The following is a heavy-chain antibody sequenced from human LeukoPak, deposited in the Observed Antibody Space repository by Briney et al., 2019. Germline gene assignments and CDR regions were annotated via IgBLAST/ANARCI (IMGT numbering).Heavy chain of an antibody. V-gene: IGHV3-11*06. Sequence: GGSLRLSCAGSGFIFSDFYMSWIRQAPGKGLEWVSLIYSSSDYIYYADSVKGRFTISRDNAKNSLYLQMNSLRAEDTAVYYCARDVGAYAFDIWGQGTMVTVSS. CDR3: ARDVGAYAFDI. CDR1: GFIFSDFY. CDR2: IYSSSDYI. D-gene: IGHD1-26*01. J-gene: IGHJ3*02.